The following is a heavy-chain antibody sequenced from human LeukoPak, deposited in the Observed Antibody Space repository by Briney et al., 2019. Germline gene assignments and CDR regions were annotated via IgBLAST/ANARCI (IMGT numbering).Heavy chain of an antibody. J-gene: IGHJ5*02. CDR1: GGSISSYY. CDR2: MYSSGS. CDR3: ARDSGTTGEVKFDP. Sequence: SETLSLTCTVSGGSISSYYLSWIRQTAGKGLEWIGRMYSSGSNYNPSLKSRVTMSIDTSTNQLSLKLSSVTAADTAVYYCARDSGTTGEVKFDPWGQGTLATVSS. V-gene: IGHV4-4*07. D-gene: IGHD3-10*01.